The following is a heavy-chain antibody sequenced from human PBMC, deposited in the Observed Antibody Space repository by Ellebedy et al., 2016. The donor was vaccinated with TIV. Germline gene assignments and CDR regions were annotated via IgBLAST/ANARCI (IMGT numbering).Heavy chain of an antibody. D-gene: IGHD5-12*01. V-gene: IGHV4-34*01. CDR2: INHSGST. J-gene: IGHJ4*02. CDR3: TREGYSGYAAGIDY. CDR1: GASFSHYY. Sequence: SETLSLXXAVYGASFSHYYWSWIRLPPGKGLEWIGEINHSGSTYYNPSLKSRVSMSVDRSKNQFSLKLNSLSAADTAVYYCTREGYSGYAAGIDYWGQGSLVTVSS.